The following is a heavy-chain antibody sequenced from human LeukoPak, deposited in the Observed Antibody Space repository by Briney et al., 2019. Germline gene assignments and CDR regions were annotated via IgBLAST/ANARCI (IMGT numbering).Heavy chain of an antibody. V-gene: IGHV4-59*12. CDR2: IYYSGST. CDR3: ARGRYSSGWYSNDY. J-gene: IGHJ4*02. Sequence: SETLSLTCTVSGGSISSYYWSWIRQPPGKGLEWIGYIYYSGSTNYNPSLKSRVTISVDTSKNQFSLKLSSVTAADTAVYYCARGRYSSGWYSNDYWGQGTLVTVSS. D-gene: IGHD6-19*01. CDR1: GGSISSYY.